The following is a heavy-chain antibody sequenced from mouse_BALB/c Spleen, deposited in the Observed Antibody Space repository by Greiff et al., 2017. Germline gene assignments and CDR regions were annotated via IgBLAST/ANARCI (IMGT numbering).Heavy chain of an antibody. CDR2: ISSGGSYT. CDR3: ARHEGGGYFDV. J-gene: IGHJ1*01. Sequence: DVKLVESGGDLVKPGGSLKLSCAASGFTFSSYGMSWVRQTPDKRLEWVATISSGGSYTYYPDSVKGRFTISRDNAKNTLYLQMSSLKSEDTAMYYCARHEGGGYFDVWGAGTTVTVSS. D-gene: IGHD3-3*01. V-gene: IGHV5-6*02. CDR1: GFTFSSYG.